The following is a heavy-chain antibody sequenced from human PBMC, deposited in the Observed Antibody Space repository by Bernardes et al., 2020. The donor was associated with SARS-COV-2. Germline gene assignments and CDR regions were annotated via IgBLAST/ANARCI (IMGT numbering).Heavy chain of an antibody. Sequence: GGSLRLSCATSGFTFSPYGMHWVRQAPGTGLAWAAFISHVGNNEYYADSVKGRFTISRDNSKNMIYLQMNNLRAEDTSVYYCARDGISGIDYWGQGTLVTVSS. D-gene: IGHD1-20*01. CDR3: ARDGISGIDY. V-gene: IGHV3-33*01. CDR1: GFTFSPYG. J-gene: IGHJ4*02. CDR2: ISHVGNNE.